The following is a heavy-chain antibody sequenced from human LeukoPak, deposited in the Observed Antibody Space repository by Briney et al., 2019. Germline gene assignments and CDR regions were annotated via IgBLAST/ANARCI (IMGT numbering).Heavy chain of an antibody. CDR2: IYYSGST. V-gene: IGHV4-59*01. J-gene: IGHJ4*02. CDR1: GRSISRYY. D-gene: IGHD1-26*01. CDR3: ARSVGGSYFGYFDY. Sequence: SPTLSLTCTGSGRSISRYYWSSLRQPPGKGLDCIGYIYYSGSTNYNPSLKSRVTISVDTSKNQFSLKLSSVTAADTAVYYCARSVGGSYFGYFDYWGQGTLVTVSS.